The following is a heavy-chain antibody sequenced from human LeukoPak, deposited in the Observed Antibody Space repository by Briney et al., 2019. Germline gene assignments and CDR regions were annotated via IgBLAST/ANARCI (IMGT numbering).Heavy chain of an antibody. CDR2: MNPNSGNT. D-gene: IGHD3-9*01. CDR1: GYTFTSYD. V-gene: IGHV1-8*01. J-gene: IGHJ6*02. CDR3: ARDPPLGYYDILTGYYPLYYYGMDV. Sequence: GASVKVSCKASGYTFTSYDINWVRQATGQGLEWMGWMNPNSGNTGYAQKFQGRVTMTRNTSISTAYMELSSLRSEDTAVYYCARDPPLGYYDILTGYYPLYYYGMDVWGQGTTVTVSS.